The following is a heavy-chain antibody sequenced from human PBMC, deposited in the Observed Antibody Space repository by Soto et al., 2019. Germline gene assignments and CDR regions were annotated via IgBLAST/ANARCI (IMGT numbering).Heavy chain of an antibody. J-gene: IGHJ6*04. CDR3: AHDVVVGRNLGLGHYTYYYGMGV. D-gene: IGHD3-16*01. V-gene: IGHV3-30*18. CDR2: ISYDGSNK. Sequence: QVQLVESGGGLVQPGRSLRLSCAASGFTFSSYGMHLVRQAPGKGLEWVAVISYDGSNKYYADSVKGRVTISGDNCMNSLYVQINRLRAEDTVVYYCAHDVVVGRNLGLGHYTYYYGMGVWGAGSTVHVSS. CDR1: GFTFSSYG.